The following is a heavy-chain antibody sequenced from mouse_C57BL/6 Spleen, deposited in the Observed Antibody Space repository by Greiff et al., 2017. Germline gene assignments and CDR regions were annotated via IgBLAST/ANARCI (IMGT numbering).Heavy chain of an antibody. D-gene: IGHD1-1*01. Sequence: VQLKESGPELVKPGASVKMSCKASGYTFTDYNMHWVKQSHGKSLEWIGYINPNNGGTSYNQKFKGKATLTVNKSSSTAYMELRSLTSEDSAVYYCARIYYYGSSYYAMDYWGQGTSVTVSS. CDR3: ARIYYYGSSYYAMDY. CDR2: INPNNGGT. J-gene: IGHJ4*01. CDR1: GYTFTDYN. V-gene: IGHV1-22*01.